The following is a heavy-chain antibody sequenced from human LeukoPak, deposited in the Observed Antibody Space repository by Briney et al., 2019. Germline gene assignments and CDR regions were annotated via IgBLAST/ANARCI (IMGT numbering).Heavy chain of an antibody. J-gene: IGHJ4*02. Sequence: SETLSLTCAVYGGSFSGYYWSWIRQPPGKGLEWIGEINHSGSTNYNPSLKSRVTISVDTSKNQFSLKLSSVTAADTAVYYCARGSQFLNYWGQGTLVTVSS. CDR3: ARGSQFLNY. V-gene: IGHV4-34*01. CDR2: INHSGST. D-gene: IGHD3-3*01. CDR1: GGSFSGYY.